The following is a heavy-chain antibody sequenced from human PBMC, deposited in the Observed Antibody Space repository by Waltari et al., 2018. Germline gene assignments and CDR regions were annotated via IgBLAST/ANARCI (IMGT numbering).Heavy chain of an antibody. CDR2: IYYSGST. D-gene: IGHD6-13*01. V-gene: IGHV4-39*01. CDR3: ARLRAADHFDY. CDR1: GGSISSSSYY. J-gene: IGHJ4*02. Sequence: QLQLQESGPGLVKPSETLSLTCTVSGGSISSSSYYWGWIRQPPGKGLEWIGSIYYSGSTYYNPSLKSRVTISVDTSKNQFSLKLSSVTAADTVVYYCARLRAADHFDYWGQGTLVTVSS.